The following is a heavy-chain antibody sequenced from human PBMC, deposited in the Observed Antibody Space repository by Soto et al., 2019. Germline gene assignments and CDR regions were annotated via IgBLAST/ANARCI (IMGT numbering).Heavy chain of an antibody. D-gene: IGHD4-17*01. V-gene: IGHV3-23*01. J-gene: IGHJ4*02. CDR1: GVTFSGYA. CDR3: AKKRGRVTTSWHVDY. CDR2: IHGGGNSA. Sequence: EVQLLESGGDLVQPGRSLRLSCAASGVTFSGYAMSWIRQAPGEGLEWVSVIHGGGNSAYYADSVKGRFTISRDNSKYTQYLQMSRLRGEDTAVYYCAKKRGRVTTSWHVDYWGQGTLVTVSS.